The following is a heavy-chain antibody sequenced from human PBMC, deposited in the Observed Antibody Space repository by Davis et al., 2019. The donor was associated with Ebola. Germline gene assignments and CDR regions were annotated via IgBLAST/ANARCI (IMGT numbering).Heavy chain of an antibody. CDR2: IYPGDSDT. Sequence: GESPKIPCKDSGNSFTSHWIGRVRQMPGKGLEWMRIIYPGDSDTRYSPSFQGQVTISADKSISTAYLQWSSLKASDTAMYYCARFTDSSGWSLGYWGQGTLVTVSS. CDR1: GNSFTSHW. V-gene: IGHV5-51*01. J-gene: IGHJ4*02. CDR3: ARFTDSSGWSLGY. D-gene: IGHD6-19*01.